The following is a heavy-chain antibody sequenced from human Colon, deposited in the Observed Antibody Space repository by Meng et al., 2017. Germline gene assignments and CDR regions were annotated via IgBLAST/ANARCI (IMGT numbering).Heavy chain of an antibody. Sequence: ASVKVSFKASGYTFTSYYMHWVRQAPGQGLECMGIINPSGGTTTYAQKFQGGLTLTSDTSTRTVYMELSRLTSEDTAVYYCARDLVGYDAFDIWGQGTLVTVSS. CDR2: INPSGGTT. D-gene: IGHD3-22*01. CDR1: GYTFTSYY. J-gene: IGHJ3*02. V-gene: IGHV1-46*01. CDR3: ARDLVGYDAFDI.